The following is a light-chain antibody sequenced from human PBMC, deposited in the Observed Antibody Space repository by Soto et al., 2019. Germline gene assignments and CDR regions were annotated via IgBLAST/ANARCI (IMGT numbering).Light chain of an antibody. CDR3: QEYHNSPVT. J-gene: IGKJ4*01. V-gene: IGKV1-5*03. Sequence: DIQMTQSPSTLSASVGDRVTITCRASQTINSWLAWYQQKPGKAPNLLIYKASSLESGVPSRFSGSGSGTEFTLTFSSLQPDDFATYYCQEYHNSPVTFGGGTKVEIK. CDR2: KAS. CDR1: QTINSW.